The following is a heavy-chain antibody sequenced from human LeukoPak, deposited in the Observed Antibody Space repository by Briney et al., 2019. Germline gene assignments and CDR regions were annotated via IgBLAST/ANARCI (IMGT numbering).Heavy chain of an antibody. CDR2: IYPGDSDT. CDR1: GYSFTSYW. J-gene: IGHJ6*02. V-gene: IGHV5-51*01. Sequence: PGESLKISCKGSGYSFTSYWIGWVRQMPGKGLEWMGIIYPGDSDTRYSPSFQGQVTISADKSISTAYLQWSSLKASDTAMYYCARHSPGPNYYYGMDVWGQGTTVTVSS. CDR3: ARHSPGPNYYYGMDV.